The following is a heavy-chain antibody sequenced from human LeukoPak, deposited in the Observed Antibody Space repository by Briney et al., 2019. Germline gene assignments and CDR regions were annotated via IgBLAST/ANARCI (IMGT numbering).Heavy chain of an antibody. J-gene: IGHJ5*02. V-gene: IGHV4-31*03. Sequence: SETLSLTCTVSGGSISSGGFYWNWLRQHPGEGLEWIGYISSTGSAAYNPSHKSRVTISMDTSRNQFSLKLSSVTAADTAVYYCAVGLLQSQNWFDPWGQGTLVTVYS. D-gene: IGHD1-26*01. CDR1: GGSISSGGFY. CDR2: ISSTGSA. CDR3: AVGLLQSQNWFDP.